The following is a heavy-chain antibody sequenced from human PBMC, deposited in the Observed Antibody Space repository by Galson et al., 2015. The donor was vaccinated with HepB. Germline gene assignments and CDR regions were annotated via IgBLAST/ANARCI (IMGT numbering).Heavy chain of an antibody. V-gene: IGHV3-23*01. CDR3: ARELPAASDY. CDR1: GFTFSSYA. J-gene: IGHJ4*02. Sequence: SLRLSCAVSGFTFSSYAMTWVRQPPGKGLEWVSAIRGSGDSTFYADSVKGRFTISRDNAKNSLYLQMNSLRAEDTAVYYCARELPAASDYWGQGTLVTVPS. D-gene: IGHD2-2*01. CDR2: IRGSGDST.